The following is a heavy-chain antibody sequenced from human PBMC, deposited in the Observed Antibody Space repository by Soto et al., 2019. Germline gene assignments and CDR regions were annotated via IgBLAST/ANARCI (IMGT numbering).Heavy chain of an antibody. V-gene: IGHV1-18*01. J-gene: IGHJ6*02. CDR2: SSPYTGNT. CDR3: AMVDLYVTPTPQDV. Sequence: QVQLEQSGDGVKKPGASVKVSCKAPGYIFANYGIAWVRQPPGQGLEGWGWSSPYTGNTYYATKVQGRLTLTTDTSTSTAFMDLGSLTSADTAVYYCAMVDLYVTPTPQDVWGQGTTVTVSS. CDR1: GYIFANYG. D-gene: IGHD3-16*01.